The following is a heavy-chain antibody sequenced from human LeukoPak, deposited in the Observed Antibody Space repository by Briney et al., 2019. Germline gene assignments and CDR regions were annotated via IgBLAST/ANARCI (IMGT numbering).Heavy chain of an antibody. D-gene: IGHD5-12*01. J-gene: IGHJ4*02. V-gene: IGHV3-23*01. CDR3: ARDRAGYGYFDY. CDR1: GFTFSSYA. CDR2: ISGSGGST. Sequence: PGGSLRLSCAASGFTFSSYAMSWVRQAPGKGLEWVSGISGSGGSTYYADSVKGRFTISRDNSKNTLYLQMNSLRAEDTAVYYCARDRAGYGYFDYWGQGTLVTVSS.